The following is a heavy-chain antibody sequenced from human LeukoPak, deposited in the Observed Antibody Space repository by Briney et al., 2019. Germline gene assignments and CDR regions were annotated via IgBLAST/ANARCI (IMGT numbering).Heavy chain of an antibody. CDR1: GGSVSSGSYY. CDR2: IYYSGST. D-gene: IGHD3-9*01. Sequence: SETLSLTCTVSGGSVSSGSYYWSWIRQPPGKGLEWIGYIYYSGSTNYNPSLKSRVTISVDTSKNQFSLKLSSVTAAGTAVYYCAVLRYFDWAFDYWGQGTLVTVSS. V-gene: IGHV4-61*01. J-gene: IGHJ4*02. CDR3: AVLRYFDWAFDY.